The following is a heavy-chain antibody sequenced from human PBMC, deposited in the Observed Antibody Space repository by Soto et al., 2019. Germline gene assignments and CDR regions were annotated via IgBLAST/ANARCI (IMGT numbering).Heavy chain of an antibody. V-gene: IGHV5-10-1*01. CDR1: GYSFTSYW. Sequence: GESLKISCKGSGYSFTSYWINWVRQMPGKGLEWMGRIDPSDSNTNYSPSCQGHVTISADKSISTAYLQWSSLKASDTAMYFCARQGVGYSSSWNYYAKDVWGQGTTVTVSS. J-gene: IGHJ6*02. CDR3: ARQGVGYSSSWNYYAKDV. CDR2: IDPSDSNT. D-gene: IGHD6-13*01.